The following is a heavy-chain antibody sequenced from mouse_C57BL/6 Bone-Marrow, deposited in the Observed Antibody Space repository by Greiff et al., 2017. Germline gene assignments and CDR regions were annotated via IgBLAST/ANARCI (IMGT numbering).Heavy chain of an antibody. Sequence: VQLQQSGADLAKPGASVKLSCKASGYTFTSYWMHWVHQSPGQGLEWIGYINPSSGYTKYNQKFKVKATLTVDKSSSTAYMQLSRLTYKDSAVYYCARSSLAWFAYWGQGTRVTVSA. CDR2: INPSSGYT. CDR1: GYTFTSYW. CDR3: ARSSLAWFAY. V-gene: IGHV1-7*01. D-gene: IGHD6-2*01. J-gene: IGHJ3*01.